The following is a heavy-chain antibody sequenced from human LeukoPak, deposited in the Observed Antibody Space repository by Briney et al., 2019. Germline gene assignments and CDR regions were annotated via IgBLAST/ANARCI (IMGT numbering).Heavy chain of an antibody. D-gene: IGHD6-19*01. CDR2: IQTSGST. CDR1: GGSINSYY. J-gene: IGHJ4*02. V-gene: IGHV4-4*07. Sequence: SETLSLTCTVSGGSINSYYWNWNRQPAGKKLECLGHIQTSGSTKYNPSLKSRVTMSIDTSKNQFSLNLYSVTAADTAVYYCATNYTAVSAFDSWGQGTLVTVSS. CDR3: ATNYTAVSAFDS.